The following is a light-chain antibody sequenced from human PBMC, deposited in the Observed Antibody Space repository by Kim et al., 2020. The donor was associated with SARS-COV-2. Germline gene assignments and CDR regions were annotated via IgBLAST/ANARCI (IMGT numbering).Light chain of an antibody. CDR3: QQRSNWPPSLT. Sequence: PATLSLSPGERATLSCRASQSVSSYLAWYQQKPGQAPRLLIYDASNRATGIPARFSGSGSGTDFTLTISSLEPEDFAVYYCQQRSNWPPSLTFGGGTKVEIK. J-gene: IGKJ4*01. CDR1: QSVSSY. CDR2: DAS. V-gene: IGKV3-11*01.